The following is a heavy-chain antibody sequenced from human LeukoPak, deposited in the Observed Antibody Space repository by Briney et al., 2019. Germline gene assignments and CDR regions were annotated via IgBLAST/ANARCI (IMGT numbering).Heavy chain of an antibody. CDR1: GFTFSTYW. D-gene: IGHD6-19*01. J-gene: IGHJ5*02. CDR2: ISGDGGST. CDR3: AKDRYSSHTRTNWFDP. Sequence: PGGSLRLSCAASGFTFSTYWMHWVRQAPGKGLEWVSLISGDGGSTYYADSVKGRFTISRDNSKNSLYLQMNSLRTEDTALYYCAKDRYSSHTRTNWFDPWGQGTLVTVSS. V-gene: IGHV3-43*02.